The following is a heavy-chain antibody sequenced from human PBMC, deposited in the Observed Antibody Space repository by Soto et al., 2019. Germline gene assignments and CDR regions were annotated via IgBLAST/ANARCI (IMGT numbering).Heavy chain of an antibody. V-gene: IGHV4-30-2*01. CDR3: ARGLTMVRGAWFDP. D-gene: IGHD3-10*01. CDR2: IYHSGST. CDR1: GGSISSGGYS. Sequence: SETLSLTCAVSGGSISSGGYSWSWIRQPPGKGLEWIGYIYHSGSTYYNPSLKSRVTISVDRSKNQFSLKLSSVTAADTAVYYCARGLTMVRGAWFDPWGQGTLVTVSS. J-gene: IGHJ5*02.